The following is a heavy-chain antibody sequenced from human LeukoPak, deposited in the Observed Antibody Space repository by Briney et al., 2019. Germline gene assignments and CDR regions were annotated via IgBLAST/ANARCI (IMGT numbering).Heavy chain of an antibody. CDR1: GLIFSNYG. CDR3: VEEAGSVAGRFDH. Sequence: GGSLRLSCAASGLIFSNYGMHWVRQAPGKGPEWVTFIQYDGISKYYADSVKGRFTISRDNSKNTLYLRMNSLRPEDTTVYYCVEEAGSVAGRFDHWGQGNMVTVSS. CDR2: IQYDGISK. D-gene: IGHD6-19*01. V-gene: IGHV3-30*02. J-gene: IGHJ4*02.